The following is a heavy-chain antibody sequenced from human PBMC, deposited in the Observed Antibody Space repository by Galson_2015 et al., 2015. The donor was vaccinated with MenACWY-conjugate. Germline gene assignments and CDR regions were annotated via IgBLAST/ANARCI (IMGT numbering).Heavy chain of an antibody. J-gene: IGHJ4*02. CDR2: IKQDGREK. V-gene: IGHV3-7*03. CDR3: ARDTRGHFDY. Sequence: SLRLSCAVSGFTFSSYWMSWVRQAPGKGLEWVAIIKQDGREKNYVDSVKGRFTISRANADNSVYLQMDSLRVEDTAVYYCARDTRGHFDYWGQGTLVTVSS. CDR1: GFTFSSYW.